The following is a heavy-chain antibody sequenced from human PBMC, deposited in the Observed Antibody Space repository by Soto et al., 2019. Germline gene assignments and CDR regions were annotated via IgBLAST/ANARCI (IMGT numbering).Heavy chain of an antibody. V-gene: IGHV4-30-2*01. CDR3: ARGSRYGSGSYYNWFDP. D-gene: IGHD3-10*01. Sequence: SETLSLTCAVSGGSISSGGYSWSWIRQPPGKGLEWIGYIYHSGSTYYNPSLKSRVTISVDRSKNQFSLKLSSVTAADTAVYYCARGSRYGSGSYYNWFDPWGQGTLVTVSS. J-gene: IGHJ5*02. CDR1: GGSISSGGYS. CDR2: IYHSGST.